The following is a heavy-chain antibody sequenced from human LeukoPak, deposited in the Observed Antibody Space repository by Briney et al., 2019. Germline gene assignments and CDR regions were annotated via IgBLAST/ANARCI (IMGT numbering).Heavy chain of an antibody. Sequence: GGSLRLSCAASGFTFSSYWMNWVRQAPGKGLVWVSRINSDGSSISYADSVKGRFTISRDNSKNTLYLQMNSLRAEDTAVYYCAREAIDYYGMDVWGQGTTVTVSS. J-gene: IGHJ6*02. CDR1: GFTFSSYW. V-gene: IGHV3-74*01. CDR2: INSDGSSI. CDR3: AREAIDYYGMDV.